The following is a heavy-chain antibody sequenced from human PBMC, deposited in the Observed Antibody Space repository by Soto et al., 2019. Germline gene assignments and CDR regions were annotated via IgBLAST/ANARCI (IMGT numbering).Heavy chain of an antibody. CDR1: GFTFSSYG. D-gene: IGHD4-17*01. V-gene: IGHV3-30*18. CDR3: AKILQLGDYAYYYYGMDV. CDR2: ISYDGSNK. Sequence: QVQLVESGGGVVQPGRSLRLSCAASGFTFSSYGMHWVRQAPGKGLEWVAVISYDGSNKYYADSVKGRFTISRDNSKNTLYLQMNSLRAEDTAVYYCAKILQLGDYAYYYYGMDVWAKGPRSPSP. J-gene: IGHJ6*02.